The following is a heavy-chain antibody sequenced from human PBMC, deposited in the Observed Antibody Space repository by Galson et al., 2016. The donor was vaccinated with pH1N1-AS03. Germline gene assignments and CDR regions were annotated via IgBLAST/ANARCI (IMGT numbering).Heavy chain of an antibody. CDR1: GYTFTNYA. J-gene: IGHJ4*02. V-gene: IGHV1-18*01. CDR2: SSAYNFNT. Sequence: SVKVSCKASGYTFTNYAISWVRQAPGQGLEWMGWSSAYNFNTNYAQNFKGRVTMTTDTSTSTAYMELRSLNSVDTAVYYCSRDELGVGIVPAGTKTFEYWGQGTLVIVSS. CDR3: SRDELGVGIVPAGTKTFEY. D-gene: IGHD6-13*01.